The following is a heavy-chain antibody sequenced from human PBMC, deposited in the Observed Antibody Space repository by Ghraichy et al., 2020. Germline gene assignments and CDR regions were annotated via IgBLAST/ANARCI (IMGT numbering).Heavy chain of an antibody. CDR3: ARESYSYGYSW. V-gene: IGHV3-53*01. D-gene: IGHD5-18*01. J-gene: IGHJ4*02. CDR2: IYSGGST. CDR1: GFTVSSNY. Sequence: GGSLRLSCAASGFTVSSNYMSWVRQAPGKGLEWVSVIYSGGSTYYADSVKGRFTISRDNSKNTLYLQMNSLRAEDSAVYYCARESYSYGYSWWGQGTLVTVSS.